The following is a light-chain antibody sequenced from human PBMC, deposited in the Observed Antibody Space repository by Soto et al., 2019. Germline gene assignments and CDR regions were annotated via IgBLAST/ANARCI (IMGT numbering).Light chain of an antibody. V-gene: IGLV2-8*01. Sequence: QSALTQPPSASGSPGQSVIISCTGTSSDIGGHNYVTWYQQHPGKAPKLSIYEVIQRPSGVPDRFSGSKSGNTASLTVSGLQAEDEADYYCTSYAGSDNVIFGRGTKVTVL. J-gene: IGLJ2*01. CDR1: SSDIGGHNY. CDR3: TSYAGSDNVI. CDR2: EVI.